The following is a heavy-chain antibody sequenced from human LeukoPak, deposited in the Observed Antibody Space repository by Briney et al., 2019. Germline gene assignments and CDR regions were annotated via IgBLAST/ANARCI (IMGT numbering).Heavy chain of an antibody. J-gene: IGHJ4*02. Sequence: GGSLRLSYAASGFTFSSYGMHWVRQAPGKGLEWVAVIWYDGTNKYYADSVKGRFTISRDNSKNTLYLQMNSLKTEDTAVYYCSTDDYWGQGTLVTVSS. CDR3: STDDY. CDR1: GFTFSSYG. V-gene: IGHV3-33*01. CDR2: IWYDGTNK.